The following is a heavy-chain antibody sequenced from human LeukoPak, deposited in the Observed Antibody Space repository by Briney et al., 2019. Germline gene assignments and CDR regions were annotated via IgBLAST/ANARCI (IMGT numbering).Heavy chain of an antibody. J-gene: IGHJ4*02. V-gene: IGHV3-30*18. CDR1: GFTFSSYG. D-gene: IGHD3-10*01. CDR2: ISYDGSNK. Sequence: GRSLRLSCAASGFTFSSYGMHWVRQAPGRGLEWVALISYDGSNKYYAESVKGRFTISRDNSKNTLYLQMNSLRAEDTAVYYCAKDRGRSSGDLDSWGQGTLVTVSS. CDR3: AKDRGRSSGDLDS.